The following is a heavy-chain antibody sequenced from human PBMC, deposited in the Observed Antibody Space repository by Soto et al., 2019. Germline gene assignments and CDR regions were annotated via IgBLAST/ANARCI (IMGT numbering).Heavy chain of an antibody. J-gene: IGHJ6*03. CDR1: GGSFSGYY. D-gene: IGHD6-13*01. CDR3: ARRPGHSSSWYPYYYYMDV. Sequence: SETLSLTCAVYGGSFSGYYWIWIRQPPGKGLEWIGEINHSGSTNYNPSLKSRVTISVDTSKNQFSLKLSSVTAADTAVYYCARRPGHSSSWYPYYYYMDVWGKGTTVTVSS. V-gene: IGHV4-34*01. CDR2: INHSGST.